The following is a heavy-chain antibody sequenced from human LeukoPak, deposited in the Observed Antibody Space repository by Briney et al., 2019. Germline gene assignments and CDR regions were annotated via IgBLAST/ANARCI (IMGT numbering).Heavy chain of an antibody. CDR1: GFTFSSYS. Sequence: PGGSLRLSCAASGFTFSSYSMNWVRQAPGKGLEWVSSISSSSSYIYYADSVKGRCAISRDNAKNSLYLQMNSLRAEDTAVYYCARDTAVAGGFDYWGQGTLVTVSS. CDR3: ARDTAVAGGFDY. V-gene: IGHV3-21*01. J-gene: IGHJ4*02. D-gene: IGHD6-19*01. CDR2: ISSSSSYI.